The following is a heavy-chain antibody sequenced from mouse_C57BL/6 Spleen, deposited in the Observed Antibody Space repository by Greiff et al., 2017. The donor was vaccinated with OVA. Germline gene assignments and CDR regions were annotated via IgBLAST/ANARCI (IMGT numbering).Heavy chain of an antibody. V-gene: IGHV1-50*01. CDR1: GYTFTSYW. J-gene: IGHJ2*01. CDR3: ARSGTWFYFDY. D-gene: IGHD2-2*01. CDR2: IDPSDSYT. Sequence: QVKLQQPGAELVKPGASVKLSCKASGYTFTSYWMQWVKQRPGQGLEWIGEIDPSDSYTNYNQKLKGKATMTVDTSSSTAYMQLSSLTSEDSAVYYCARSGTWFYFDYWGQGTTLTVSS.